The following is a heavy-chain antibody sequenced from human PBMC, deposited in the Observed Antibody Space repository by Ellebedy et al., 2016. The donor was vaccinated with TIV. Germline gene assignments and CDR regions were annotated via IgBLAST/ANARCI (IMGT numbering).Heavy chain of an antibody. V-gene: IGHV4-39*01. J-gene: IGHJ5*02. CDR2: VYYSGST. CDR1: GGSISGSTYY. CDR3: ARCYTGTNWFDP. Sequence: MPSETLSLTCSVSGGSISGSTYYWGWIRQPPGKALEWIGSVYYSGSTYYNPSVKSRITISVDTSKNQFSLNLNSVTAADTAIYYCARCYTGTNWFDPWGQGTLVTVSS. D-gene: IGHD3-16*02.